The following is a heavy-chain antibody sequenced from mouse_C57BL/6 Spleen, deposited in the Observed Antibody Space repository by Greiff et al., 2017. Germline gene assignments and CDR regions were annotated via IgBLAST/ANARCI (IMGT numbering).Heavy chain of an antibody. D-gene: IGHD2-3*01. CDR1: GYTFTSYW. Sequence: QVQLQQPGAELVMPGASVKLSCKASGYTFTSYWMHWVKQRPGQGLEWIGEIDPSDSYTNYNQKFKGKSTLTVDKSSSTAYMQLSSLTSEDSAVYYWARSIYDGYYVDYWGQGTTLTVSS. CDR2: IDPSDSYT. J-gene: IGHJ2*01. CDR3: ARSIYDGYYVDY. V-gene: IGHV1-69*01.